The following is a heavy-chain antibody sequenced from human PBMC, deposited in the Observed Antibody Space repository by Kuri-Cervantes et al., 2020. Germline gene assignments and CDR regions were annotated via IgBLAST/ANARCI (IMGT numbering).Heavy chain of an antibody. D-gene: IGHD1-26*01. J-gene: IGHJ6*02. CDR2: ISAYNGNT. CDR1: GYTFTSYG. V-gene: IGHV1-18*03. Sequence: ASVKVSCKASGYTFTSYGISWVRQAPGQGLEWMGWISAYNGNTNYAQKLQGRVTMTTDTSTSTAYMELRSLRSDDMAVYYFARGLVGAALQHPYYYYGMDVWGQGTTVTVSS. CDR3: ARGLVGAALQHPYYYYGMDV.